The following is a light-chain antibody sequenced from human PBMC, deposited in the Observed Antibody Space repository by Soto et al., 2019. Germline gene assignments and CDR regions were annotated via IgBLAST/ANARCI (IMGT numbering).Light chain of an antibody. J-gene: IGLJ2*01. Sequence: QSALTQPPSASGSPGQSVTISCTGTSSDVGGYNHVSWYQQHPGKAPRLMIYVVDKRPSGVPDRFSGSKSGNTASLTVAGLQAEDEADYYCSSYAGNTNVVFGGGTQLTVL. CDR1: SSDVGGYNH. CDR3: SSYAGNTNVV. CDR2: VVD. V-gene: IGLV2-8*01.